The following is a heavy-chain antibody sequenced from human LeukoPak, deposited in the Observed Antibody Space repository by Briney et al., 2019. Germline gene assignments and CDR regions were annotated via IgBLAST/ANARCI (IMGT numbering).Heavy chain of an antibody. D-gene: IGHD2-2*01. V-gene: IGHV4-4*07. J-gene: IGHJ4*02. CDR3: ARSSTYCSSTSCYGGSWDY. Sequence: SETLSLTCTVSGGSISSYYWSWIRQPAGKGLEWIGRIYTSGSTNYNPSLKSRDTMSVDTSKNQFSLKLSSVTAADTAVYYGARSSTYCSSTSCYGGSWDYWGQGTLVTVSS. CDR1: GGSISSYY. CDR2: IYTSGST.